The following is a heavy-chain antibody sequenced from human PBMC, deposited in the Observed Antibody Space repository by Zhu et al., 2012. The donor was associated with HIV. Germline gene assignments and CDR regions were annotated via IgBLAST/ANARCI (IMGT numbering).Heavy chain of an antibody. CDR3: ARDLRVRGQNWFDP. J-gene: IGHJ5*02. D-gene: IGHD3-10*01. CDR1: GGPISSGDYY. V-gene: IGHV4-30-4*01. CDR2: IYYSGST. Sequence: QVQLQESGPGLVKPSQTLSLTCTVSGGPISSGDYYWSWIRQPPGKGLEWIGYIYYSGSTYYNPSLKSRVTISIDTSKNQFSLKLSSVTAADTAVYYCARDLRVRGQNWFDPWGQGTLVTVSS.